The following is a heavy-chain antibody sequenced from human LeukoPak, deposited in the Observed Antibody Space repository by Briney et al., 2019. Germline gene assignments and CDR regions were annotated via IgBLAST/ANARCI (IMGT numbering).Heavy chain of an antibody. V-gene: IGHV3-23*01. CDR1: GFIFNNFA. CDR2: ISGSGTSP. D-gene: IGHD6-19*01. J-gene: IGHJ4*02. Sequence: PGGSLRLSCAASGFIFNNFAMSWVRQAPGKGLEWVSGISGSGTSPYYADSVKGRFTISRDNSKNTVYLQMNSLRVEGTAVYYCAKSLRYSSGCHHFDYWGQGTLVTVSS. CDR3: AKSLRYSSGCHHFDY.